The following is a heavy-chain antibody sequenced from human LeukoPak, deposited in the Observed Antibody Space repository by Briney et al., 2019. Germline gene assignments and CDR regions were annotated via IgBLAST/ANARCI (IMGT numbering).Heavy chain of an antibody. Sequence: GGSLRLSCAASGFTFSSYAMHWVRQAPGKRLEWVAVISYDGSNKYYADSVKGRFTISRDNSKNTLYLQMNSLRAEDTAVYYCARGYSGYDWDYWGQGTLVTVSS. J-gene: IGHJ4*02. CDR1: GFTFSSYA. CDR2: ISYDGSNK. CDR3: ARGYSGYDWDY. V-gene: IGHV3-30-3*01. D-gene: IGHD5-12*01.